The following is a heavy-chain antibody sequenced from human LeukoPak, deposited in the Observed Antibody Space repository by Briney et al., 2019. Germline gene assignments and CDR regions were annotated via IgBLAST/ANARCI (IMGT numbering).Heavy chain of an antibody. J-gene: IGHJ4*02. D-gene: IGHD3-16*01. Sequence: GGSLRLSCAASGFIFSSYWMHWVRQAPGKGLVWVSHIKSDGSTTNYADSVKGRFTISRDNAENSLYLQTNRLRAEDTAIYYCARGLRKGRYFDYWGQGTLVTVSS. CDR2: IKSDGSTT. V-gene: IGHV3-74*01. CDR1: GFIFSSYW. CDR3: ARGLRKGRYFDY.